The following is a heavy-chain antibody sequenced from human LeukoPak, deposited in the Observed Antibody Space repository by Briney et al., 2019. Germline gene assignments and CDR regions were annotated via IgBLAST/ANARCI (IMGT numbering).Heavy chain of an antibody. J-gene: IGHJ3*02. D-gene: IGHD3-10*01. CDR1: GVGVSSNSAA. CDR2: TYNRSTWYN. V-gene: IGHV6-1*01. Sequence: QTLSLTCAISGVGVSSNSAAWNWIAQSPSRGLEWLGRTYNRSTWYNDYAASVKSRITINPETCKNQFSLQLNSVSPEDTAVYYCAREDGSGSYLDAFDIWGQGTMVTVSS. CDR3: AREDGSGSYLDAFDI.